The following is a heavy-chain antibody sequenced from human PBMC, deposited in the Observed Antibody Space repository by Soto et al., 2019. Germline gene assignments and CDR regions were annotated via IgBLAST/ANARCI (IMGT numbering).Heavy chain of an antibody. CDR2: IYHSGNT. CDR3: ARSNWNYVRTLDY. J-gene: IGHJ4*01. D-gene: IGHD1-7*01. CDR1: SGSISRSYW. V-gene: IGHV4-4*02. Sequence: SETLSLTCAVSSGSISRSYWCSWVRQPPGKGLEWIGEIYHSGNTNYNPSLKSRVTMSVDKSKNQFSLKLSSVTAADTAVYYCARSNWNYVRTLDYWGLGTLVTVSS.